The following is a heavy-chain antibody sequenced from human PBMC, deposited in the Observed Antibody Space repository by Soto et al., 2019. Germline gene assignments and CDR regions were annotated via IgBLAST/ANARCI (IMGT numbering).Heavy chain of an antibody. CDR3: AREGPAEYSSSWYGCYY. CDR2: IIPIFGTA. CDR1: GGTFSSYA. J-gene: IGHJ4*02. V-gene: IGHV1-69*12. D-gene: IGHD6-13*01. Sequence: QVQLVQSGAEVKKPGSSVKVSCKASGGTFSSYAISWVRQAPGQGLEWMGGIIPIFGTANYAQKFQGRVTITEDESTSTAYMELSSLRSEDTAGYYCAREGPAEYSSSWYGCYYWGQGTLVTVS.